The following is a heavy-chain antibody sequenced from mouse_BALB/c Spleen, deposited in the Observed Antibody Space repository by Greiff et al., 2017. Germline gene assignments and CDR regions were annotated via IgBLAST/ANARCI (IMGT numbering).Heavy chain of an antibody. Sequence: QVQLQQSGAELAKPGASVKMSCKASGYTFTSYWMHWVKQRPGQGLEWIGYINPSTGYTEYNQKFKDKATLTADKSSSTAYMQLSSLTSEDSAVYYCARPHGSSYRYFDVWGAGTTVTVSS. V-gene: IGHV1-7*01. CDR1: GYTFTSYW. CDR3: ARPHGSSYRYFDV. D-gene: IGHD1-1*01. J-gene: IGHJ1*01. CDR2: INPSTGYT.